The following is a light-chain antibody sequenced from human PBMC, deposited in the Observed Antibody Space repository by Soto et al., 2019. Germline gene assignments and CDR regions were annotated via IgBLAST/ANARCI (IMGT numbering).Light chain of an antibody. CDR2: DAS. Sequence: DIQMTQSPSSLSASVGNRVTITCRASQSISTYLTWYQKKPGKAPNLLIYDASRLQSGVPSRFSGSGGGTDFTLSISSVQPEDFATYFCQQSYMDPITFGQGTQLEI. J-gene: IGKJ5*01. CDR3: QQSYMDPIT. V-gene: IGKV1-39*01. CDR1: QSISTY.